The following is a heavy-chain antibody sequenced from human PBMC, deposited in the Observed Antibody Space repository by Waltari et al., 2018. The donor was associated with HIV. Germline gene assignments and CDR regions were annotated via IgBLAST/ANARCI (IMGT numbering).Heavy chain of an antibody. CDR1: GGPVSSKPYY. CDR3: ARGGDGYNLAHAFDI. Sequence: QVQLQESGPGLVKPSETLSLTCTVSGGPVSSKPYYWRWIRQPPGKGLEWIGYIYHSASTNYNPSLKSRVTISVDTSKNQFSLRLTSVTAADTAVYYCARGGDGYNLAHAFDIWGQGTMVTVSS. J-gene: IGHJ3*02. D-gene: IGHD5-12*01. V-gene: IGHV4-61*01. CDR2: IYHSAST.